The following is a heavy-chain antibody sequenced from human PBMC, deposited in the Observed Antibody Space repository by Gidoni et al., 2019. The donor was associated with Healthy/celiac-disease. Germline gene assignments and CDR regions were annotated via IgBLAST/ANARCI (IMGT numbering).Heavy chain of an antibody. D-gene: IGHD6-19*01. Sequence: EVQLVESGGGLVQPGGSLRLSCAASGFTFSSYEMNWVRQVPGKGLELVSYISSSGSTIYYADSVKGRFTISRDNAKNSLYLQMNRLRAEDTAVYYCASGPAVAGVDIWGQGTMVTVSS. J-gene: IGHJ3*02. CDR3: ASGPAVAGVDI. CDR1: GFTFSSYE. V-gene: IGHV3-48*03. CDR2: ISSSGSTI.